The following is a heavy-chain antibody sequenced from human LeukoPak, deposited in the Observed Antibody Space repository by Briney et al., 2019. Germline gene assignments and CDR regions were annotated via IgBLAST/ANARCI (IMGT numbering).Heavy chain of an antibody. J-gene: IGHJ6*03. CDR2: IIPIFGTA. V-gene: IGHV1-69*05. CDR3: AGETRGSSYYYMDV. CDR1: GGTFSSYA. Sequence: GSSVKVSCKASGGTFSSYAISWVRQAPGQGLEWMGGIIPIFGTANYAQKFPGRVTITTDESTSTAYMELSSLRSEDTAVYYCAGETRGSSYYYMDVWGKGTTVTVSS. D-gene: IGHD6-13*01.